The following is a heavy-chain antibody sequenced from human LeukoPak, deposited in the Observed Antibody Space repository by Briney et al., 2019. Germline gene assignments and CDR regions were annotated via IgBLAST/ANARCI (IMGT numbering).Heavy chain of an antibody. V-gene: IGHV3-30*03. CDR2: ISYDGSNK. CDR3: ARHSRAGGSRIIDY. CDR1: GFTFSSYG. Sequence: PGGSLRLSCAASGFTFSSYGMHWVRQAPGKGLEWVAVISYDGSNKYYADSVKGRFTISRDNAKNSLYLQMNSLRAEDTAVYYRARHSRAGGSRIIDYWGQGTLVTVSS. J-gene: IGHJ4*02. D-gene: IGHD1-26*01.